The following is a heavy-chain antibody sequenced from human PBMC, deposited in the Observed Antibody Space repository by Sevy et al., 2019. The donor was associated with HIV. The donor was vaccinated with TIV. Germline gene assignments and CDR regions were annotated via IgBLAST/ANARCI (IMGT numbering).Heavy chain of an antibody. J-gene: IGHJ4*02. V-gene: IGHV4-34*01. CDR3: ARGRYDKYVWGSYRPTYFDY. CDR1: GGSFSGYY. Sequence: SETLSLTCAVYGGSFSGYYWTFFRQPPGKGLEWIGEITHSENTNSNPSLKSRVTISVDTSTNQFSLKLTSVTAADTAFYFCARGRYDKYVWGSYRPTYFDYWGQGSLVTVSS. D-gene: IGHD3-16*02. CDR2: ITHSENT.